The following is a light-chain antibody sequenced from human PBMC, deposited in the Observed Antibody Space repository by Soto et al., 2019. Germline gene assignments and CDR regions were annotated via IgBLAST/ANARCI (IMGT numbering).Light chain of an antibody. CDR1: SSNIGKNY. V-gene: IGLV1-47*02. J-gene: IGLJ1*01. CDR2: SND. Sequence: QSVLTQPPSASGAPGQRVTISCSGSSSNIGKNYVYWYQQFPGTAPKLLIYSNDRRPSGVPERFSGSKSGTSASLAISGLLAEDEADYFCTSSTSDSLYVFGTGTKVTVL. CDR3: TSSTSDSLYV.